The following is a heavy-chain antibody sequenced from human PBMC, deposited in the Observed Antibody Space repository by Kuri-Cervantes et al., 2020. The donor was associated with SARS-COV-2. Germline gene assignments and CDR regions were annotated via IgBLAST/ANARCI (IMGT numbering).Heavy chain of an antibody. CDR1: GGTFSSYA. CDR2: FDPEDGET. Sequence: ASVKVSCKASGGTFSSYAISWVRQAPGKGLEWMGGFDPEDGETIYAQKFQGRVTMTEDTSTDTAYMELSSLRSEDTAVYYCATLSLPRSTSYYYYYYMDVWGKGTTVTVSS. V-gene: IGHV1-24*01. J-gene: IGHJ6*03. CDR3: ATLSLPRSTSYYYYYYMDV. D-gene: IGHD2-2*01.